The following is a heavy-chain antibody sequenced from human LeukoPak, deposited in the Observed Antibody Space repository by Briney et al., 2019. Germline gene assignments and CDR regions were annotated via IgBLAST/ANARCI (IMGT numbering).Heavy chain of an antibody. CDR1: GFTFSSYG. CDR3: ARQGDDY. D-gene: IGHD3-16*01. J-gene: IGHJ4*01. CDR2: IRNDGSNK. V-gene: IGHV3-30*02. Sequence: GGSLRLSCAASGFTFSSYGMHWVRQAPGKGLEWVAFIRNDGSNKYYADSVKGRFTISRDNSKNTLYLQMNSLRAEDTAVYYCARQGDDYWGHGTLVTVSS.